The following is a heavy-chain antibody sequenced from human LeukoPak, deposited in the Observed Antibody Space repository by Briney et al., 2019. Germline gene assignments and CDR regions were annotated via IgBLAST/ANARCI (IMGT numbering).Heavy chain of an antibody. CDR3: AGVEGIRYPPVN. D-gene: IGHD3-9*01. V-gene: IGHV3-33*01. CDR1: GFTFSSHG. J-gene: IGHJ4*02. CDR2: IWYDGDKS. Sequence: GGSLRLSCAASGFTFSSHGMQWVRQAPGKGLEWLALIWYDGDKSYYAESVKGRFTISRDNSKNTPYLQMNSLRAEDTAVYYCAGVEGIRYPPVNWGQGTLVTVSS.